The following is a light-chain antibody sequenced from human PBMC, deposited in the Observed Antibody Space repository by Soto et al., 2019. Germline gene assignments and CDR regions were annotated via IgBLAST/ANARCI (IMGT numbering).Light chain of an antibody. CDR3: QQYSTSDRT. Sequence: EIVLTQSPGTLSLSPGERGTLSCRASQNINSSYLAWYQQKPGQAPRLLTYGASRRATGIPDRFSGSGSGTDFTLTISRLEPEDFAVYYCQQYSTSDRTFGQGTKWIS. CDR2: GAS. V-gene: IGKV3-20*01. J-gene: IGKJ1*01. CDR1: QNINSSY.